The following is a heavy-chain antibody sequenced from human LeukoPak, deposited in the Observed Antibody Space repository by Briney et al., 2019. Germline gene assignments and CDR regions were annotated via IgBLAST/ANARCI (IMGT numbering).Heavy chain of an antibody. Sequence: SETLSLTCTVSGGSVSSGSYYWSWIRQPPGKGLEWIGYIYYSGSTNYNPSLKSRVTISVDTSKNQFSLKLSSVTAADTAVYYCARTAVTTFGFDYWGQGTLVTVSS. D-gene: IGHD3-16*01. V-gene: IGHV4-61*01. CDR1: GGSVSSGSYY. J-gene: IGHJ4*02. CDR3: ARTAVTTFGFDY. CDR2: IYYSGST.